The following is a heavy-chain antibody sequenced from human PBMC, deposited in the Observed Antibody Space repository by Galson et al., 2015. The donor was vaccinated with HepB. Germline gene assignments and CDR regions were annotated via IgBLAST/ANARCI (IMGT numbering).Heavy chain of an antibody. CDR2: ISAYNGNT. Sequence: SVKVSCKASGYTFTSYGISWVRQAPGQGLEWMGWISAYNGNTNYAQKLQGRVTMTTDTSTSTAYMELRSLRSDDTAVYYCARDGRKGYCSSTSCHPIDYWGQGTLVTVSS. V-gene: IGHV1-18*04. CDR1: GYTFTSYG. CDR3: ARDGRKGYCSSTSCHPIDY. D-gene: IGHD2-2*01. J-gene: IGHJ4*02.